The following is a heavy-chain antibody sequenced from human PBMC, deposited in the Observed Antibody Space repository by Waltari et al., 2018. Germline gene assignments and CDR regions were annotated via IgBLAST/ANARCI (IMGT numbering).Heavy chain of an antibody. V-gene: IGHV4-34*01. CDR2: INHSGST. D-gene: IGHD2-2*01. CDR3: ARDLAGRYQLPHTKGCWFDP. J-gene: IGHJ5*02. Sequence: QVQLQQWGAGLLKPSETLSLTCAVYGGSFSGYYWSWIRQPPGKGLEWIGEINHSGSTNCNPSLKRRVTIAVDTSKNQFALKLSSVTAADTAVYYCARDLAGRYQLPHTKGCWFDPWGQGTLVTVSS. CDR1: GGSFSGYY.